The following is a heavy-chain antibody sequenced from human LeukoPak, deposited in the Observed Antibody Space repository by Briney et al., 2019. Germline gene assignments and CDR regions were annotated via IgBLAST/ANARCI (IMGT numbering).Heavy chain of an antibody. J-gene: IGHJ4*02. Sequence: PGGSLRLSCAASGFTFSSYGMHWVRQAPGKGLEWVAFIRYDGSNKYYADSVKGRFTISRDNSKNTLYLQMNSLRAEDTAVYYCARWGGGYNYFDYWGQGTLVTVSS. CDR2: IRYDGSNK. CDR3: ARWGGGYNYFDY. CDR1: GFTFSSYG. V-gene: IGHV3-30*02. D-gene: IGHD1-26*01.